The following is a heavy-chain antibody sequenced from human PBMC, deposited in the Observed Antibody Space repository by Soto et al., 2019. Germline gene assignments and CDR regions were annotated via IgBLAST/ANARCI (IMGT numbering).Heavy chain of an antibody. CDR1: GGSFSGYY. CDR2: INHSGST. CDR3: ARGGAAALREVFDY. Sequence: PSETLSLTWAVYGGSFSGYYWSWIRQPPGKGLEWIGEINHSGSTNYNPSLKSRVTISVDTSKKQFSLKLSSWTAADTAVYYCARGGAAALREVFDYWGQGTVVTVSS. D-gene: IGHD5-12*01. V-gene: IGHV4-34*01. J-gene: IGHJ4*02.